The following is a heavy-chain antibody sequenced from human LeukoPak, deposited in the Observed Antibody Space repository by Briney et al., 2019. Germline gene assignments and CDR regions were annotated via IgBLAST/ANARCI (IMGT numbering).Heavy chain of an antibody. V-gene: IGHV3-23*01. J-gene: IGHJ4*02. CDR3: AKEEVPNNY. CDR2: ISRDGDKT. CDR1: GFSLSINS. D-gene: IGHD2-2*01. Sequence: GGSLRLSCAVSGFSLSINSMCWVRQAPGKGLEWVSGISRDGDKTYYVDSVEGRFTISRDTSKNTLYLQMDTLRVEDTATYYCAKEEVPNNYWGQGTLVTVSS.